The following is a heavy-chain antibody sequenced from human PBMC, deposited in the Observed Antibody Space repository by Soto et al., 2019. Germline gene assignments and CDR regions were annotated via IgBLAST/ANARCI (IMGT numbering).Heavy chain of an antibody. CDR2: ITTSATERNT. J-gene: IGHJ6*03. CDR3: TRLFATYYYYIDV. CDR1: GFVFGNSA. V-gene: IGHV3-23*01. Sequence: EVQLLESGGRVIQPGGSLTVSCAASGFVFGNSAMSWVRQAPGKGLEWVSAITTSATERNTFYADSVKGRFTNSRDDSQNTLYLQMNSLRGEDTAVYYCTRLFATYYYYIDVWGNGTTVTVSS.